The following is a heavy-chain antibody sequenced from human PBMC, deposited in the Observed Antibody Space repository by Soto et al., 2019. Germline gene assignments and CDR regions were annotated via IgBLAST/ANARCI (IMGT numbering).Heavy chain of an antibody. CDR1: GFTFSSYA. V-gene: IGHV3-30-3*01. J-gene: IGHJ3*02. Sequence: QVQLVESGGGVVQPGRSLRLSCAASGFTFSSYAMHWVRQAPGKGLEWVAVISYDGSNKYYADSVKGRFTMSRDNSKNTLYLQMNSLRAEDTAVYYCARVGVVPAAILGAFDIWGQGTMVTVSS. CDR2: ISYDGSNK. D-gene: IGHD2-2*02. CDR3: ARVGVVPAAILGAFDI.